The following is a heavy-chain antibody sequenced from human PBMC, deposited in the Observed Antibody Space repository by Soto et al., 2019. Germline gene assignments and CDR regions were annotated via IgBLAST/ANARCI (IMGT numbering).Heavy chain of an antibody. J-gene: IGHJ4*02. CDR2: IIPIFGTA. Sequence: SVKVSCKASGGTFSSCALSWVRQATGQGLEWMGEIIPIFGTANYAQKFQGRVTMTADESTSTAYMELSSLRSEDTAMFYCARVPGYGASAGLPFDYWGQGTLVTVSS. CDR1: GGTFSSCA. V-gene: IGHV1-69*13. CDR3: ARVPGYGASAGLPFDY. D-gene: IGHD6-13*01.